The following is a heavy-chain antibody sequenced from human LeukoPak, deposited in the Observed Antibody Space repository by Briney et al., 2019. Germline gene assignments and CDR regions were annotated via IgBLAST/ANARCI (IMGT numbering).Heavy chain of an antibody. CDR3: AREDTDGDYDY. J-gene: IGHJ4*02. V-gene: IGHV1-46*01. CDR1: GYTFTDYY. CDR2: IKSGDSTT. Sequence: ASVKVSCKASGYTFTDYYVHWVRQAPGQGLEWMGIIKSGDSTTSYAQKFQGRVTMTRDTSTSTVFMELSSLRSEDTAVYYCAREDTDGDYDYWGQGTLVTVSS. D-gene: IGHD4-17*01.